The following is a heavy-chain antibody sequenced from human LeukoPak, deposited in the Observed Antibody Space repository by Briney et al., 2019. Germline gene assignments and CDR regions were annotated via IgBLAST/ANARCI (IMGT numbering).Heavy chain of an antibody. J-gene: IGHJ5*02. CDR2: IYYSGST. CDR3: ARASWQRLGWFDP. CDR1: GGSIGSSSYY. Sequence: SETLSLTCTVSGGSIGSSSYYWGWIRQPPGKGLEWIGSIYYSGSTYYNPSLKSRVTISVDTSKNQFSLKLSSVTAADTAVYYCARASWQRLGWFDPWGQGTLVTVSS. V-gene: IGHV4-39*07. D-gene: IGHD6-25*01.